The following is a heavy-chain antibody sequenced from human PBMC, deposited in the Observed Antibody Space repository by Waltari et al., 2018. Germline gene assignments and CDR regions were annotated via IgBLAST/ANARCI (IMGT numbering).Heavy chain of an antibody. CDR3: ARDRGRGIYLDS. CDR1: GDSMSSTGG. CDR2: VRGDGRA. D-gene: IGHD2-15*01. J-gene: IGHJ4*02. Sequence: QLKLEESGPRLVKPSGTLSLTCTIPGDSMSSTGGYSWVRQSHAKGLEWIGQVRGDGRANYHPSFARRVTVSVDRTSDRFSLRMTSATTADTAMYFCARDRGRGIYLDSWGQGILVTVSP. V-gene: IGHV4-4*02.